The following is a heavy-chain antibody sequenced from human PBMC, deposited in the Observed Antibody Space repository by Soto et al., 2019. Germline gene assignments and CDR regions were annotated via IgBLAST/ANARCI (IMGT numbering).Heavy chain of an antibody. CDR1: GYTFTSYG. Sequence: GASVKVSCKASGYTFTSYGISWVRQAPGQGLEWMGWISAYNGNTNYAQKLQGRVTMTTDTSTSTAYMELRSLRSDDTAVYYCARDAELSGYSSPAPWFDPWGQGTLVTVSS. CDR2: ISAYNGNT. CDR3: ARDAELSGYSSPAPWFDP. V-gene: IGHV1-18*01. D-gene: IGHD6-13*01. J-gene: IGHJ5*02.